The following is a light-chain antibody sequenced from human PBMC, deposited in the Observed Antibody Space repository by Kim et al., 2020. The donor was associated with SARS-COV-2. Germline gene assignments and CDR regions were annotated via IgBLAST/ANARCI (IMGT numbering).Light chain of an antibody. CDR2: DVS. J-gene: IGLJ3*02. CDR3: SSYTTSNTWV. CDR1: SSNVGSTNY. Sequence: GQSMTVSCTGTSSNVGSTNYVSWYQQHRGKAPKLMIYDVSHRPSGVSKRFAASKSGNTASLTSSGLQAEDEADYYCSSYTTSNTWVFGGGTQLTVL. V-gene: IGLV2-14*03.